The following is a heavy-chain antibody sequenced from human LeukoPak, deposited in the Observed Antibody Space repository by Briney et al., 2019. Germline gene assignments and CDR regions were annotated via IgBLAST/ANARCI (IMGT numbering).Heavy chain of an antibody. CDR3: ARVGQQLVDY. CDR1: GFTFSSYS. CDR2: ISSSSSYI. V-gene: IGHV3-21*01. J-gene: IGHJ4*02. D-gene: IGHD6-13*01. Sequence: GGSLRLSCAASGFTFSSYSMNWVRQAPGKGLEWVSSISSSSSYIYYADSAKGRFTFSRNNAKSSLYLQMNSLRAEDTAVYYCARVGQQLVDYWGQGTLVTVSS.